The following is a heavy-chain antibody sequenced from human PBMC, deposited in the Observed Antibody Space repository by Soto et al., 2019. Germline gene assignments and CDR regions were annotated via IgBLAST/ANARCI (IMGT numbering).Heavy chain of an antibody. CDR1: GGSFSGHY. CDR3: ARDKGSSSWHSFDY. V-gene: IGHV4-34*01. J-gene: IGHJ4*02. Sequence: PSETLSLTCDVYGGSFSGHYWSWIRQSPGKGLEWIGENTHSGRSGYNPSLKSRVTISVDTSKNQFSLELTSLTAEDTAVYYCARDKGSSSWHSFDYWGQGTLVTVSS. CDR2: NTHSGRS. D-gene: IGHD2-2*01.